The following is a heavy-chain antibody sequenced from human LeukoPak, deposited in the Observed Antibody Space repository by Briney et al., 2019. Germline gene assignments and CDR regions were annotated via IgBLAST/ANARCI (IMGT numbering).Heavy chain of an antibody. CDR3: VKSQKYSGSFGDF. J-gene: IGHJ4*02. V-gene: IGHV3-64D*09. D-gene: IGHD6-6*01. CDR2: INSNGGST. CDR1: GFTFSNYA. Sequence: PGGSLRLSCSASGFTFSNYAMHWVRQAPGKGLEDVSAINSNGGSTYYVDSVKNRFTISRDNSKNTLFLQMSGLRPEDSAVYYCVKSQKYSGSFGDFWGQGTLVTVSS.